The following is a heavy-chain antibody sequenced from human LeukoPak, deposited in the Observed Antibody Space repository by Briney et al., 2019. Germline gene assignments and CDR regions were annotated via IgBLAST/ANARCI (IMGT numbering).Heavy chain of an antibody. CDR2: IYYSGST. J-gene: IGHJ3*02. CDR3: AREAPIAAAPYDAFDI. D-gene: IGHD6-13*01. Sequence: SETLSLTCTVSGGSISSSSYYWGWIRQPPGKGLEWIGSIYYSGSTYYNPSLKSRVTISVDTSKNQFSLKLSSVTAADTAVYYCAREAPIAAAPYDAFDIWGQGTMVTVSS. CDR1: GGSISSSSYY. V-gene: IGHV4-39*02.